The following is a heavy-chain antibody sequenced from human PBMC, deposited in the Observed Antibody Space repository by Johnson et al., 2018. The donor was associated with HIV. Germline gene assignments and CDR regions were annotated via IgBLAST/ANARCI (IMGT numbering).Heavy chain of an antibody. Sequence: VQLVESGGGLVQPGGSLRLSCAASGFTLSSNYMSWVRQAPGKGLEWVSVIYSGGSTYYADSVKGRFPISRDNSKNTLYRRMNSLRAEDTAVYYCARDGYNYAFDIWGQGTMVTVSS. V-gene: IGHV3-66*01. J-gene: IGHJ3*02. CDR3: ARDGYNYAFDI. CDR1: GFTLSSNY. CDR2: IYSGGST. D-gene: IGHD5-24*01.